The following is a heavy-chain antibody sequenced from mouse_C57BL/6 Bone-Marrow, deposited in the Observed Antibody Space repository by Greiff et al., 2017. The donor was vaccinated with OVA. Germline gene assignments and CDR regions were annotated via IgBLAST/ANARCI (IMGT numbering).Heavy chain of an antibody. V-gene: IGHV1-19*01. D-gene: IGHD2-3*01. Sequence: EVQLQQSGPVLVKPGASVKMSCKASGYTFTDYYMNWVKQSHGKSLEWIGVINPYNGGTSYNQKFKGKATLTVDKSSSTAYMELNSLTSEDSAVYYGARGVNDGYYAGAYWGQGTLVTVSA. CDR2: INPYNGGT. CDR1: GYTFTDYY. CDR3: ARGVNDGYYAGAY. J-gene: IGHJ3*01.